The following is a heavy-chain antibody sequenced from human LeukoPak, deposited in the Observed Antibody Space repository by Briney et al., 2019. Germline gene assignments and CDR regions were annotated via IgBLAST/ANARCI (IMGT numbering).Heavy chain of an antibody. CDR3: AKDLNYGFDY. CDR1: GFTFSSAW. CDR2: LSGSGDKT. V-gene: IGHV3-23*01. D-gene: IGHD4-11*01. J-gene: IGHJ4*02. Sequence: GGSLRLSCAASGFTFSSAWMNWVRQAPGKGLEWVSALSGSGDKTFYADSVKGRFTISRDNSKNTLYLQMNSLRAEDTAVYYCAKDLNYGFDYWGQGTLVTVSS.